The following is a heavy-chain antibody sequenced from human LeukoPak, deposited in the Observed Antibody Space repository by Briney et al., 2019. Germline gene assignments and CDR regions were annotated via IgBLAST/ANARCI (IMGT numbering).Heavy chain of an antibody. CDR1: GGSIMSYY. V-gene: IGHV4-59*01. Sequence: SETLSLTCTVSGGSIMSYYWSWIRQPPGRGLEWIGYVYHSGSTNYNPSLQSRVIISVDTSKNQVSLKLNSVTTADTAVYYCARSRVWSDYWGYFDFWGQGTLITVSS. CDR3: ARSRVWSDYWGYFDF. D-gene: IGHD3-3*01. CDR2: VYHSGST. J-gene: IGHJ4*02.